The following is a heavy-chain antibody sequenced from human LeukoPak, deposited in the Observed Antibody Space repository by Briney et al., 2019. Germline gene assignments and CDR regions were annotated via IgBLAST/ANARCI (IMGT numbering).Heavy chain of an antibody. D-gene: IGHD6-19*01. CDR3: ARGASSAWYQNFDY. J-gene: IGHJ4*02. Sequence: PGGSLRLSCAASGLTFSSYWVHWVRQAPGKGLVWVSHVNSDGSGTSYAGSVKGRFTISRGNAKNTLYLQMNSLRAEDTAVYYCARGASSAWYQNFDYWGQGTLVTVSS. V-gene: IGHV3-74*01. CDR1: GLTFSSYW. CDR2: VNSDGSGT.